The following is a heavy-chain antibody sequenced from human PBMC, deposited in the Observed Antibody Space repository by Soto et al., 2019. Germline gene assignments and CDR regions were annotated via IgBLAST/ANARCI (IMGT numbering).Heavy chain of an antibody. D-gene: IGHD6-19*01. J-gene: IGHJ4*02. Sequence: QVQLVESGGGVVQPGRSLRLSCAASGFTFSNSGMHWVRQAPGKGLEWVAAISYDGKNNYYADSVKGRFTISRDNSKNTLSLQMNSLRADDTAVYYCAKAIRQLLAPLGYWGQGTLVTVSS. CDR2: ISYDGKNN. V-gene: IGHV3-30*18. CDR3: AKAIRQLLAPLGY. CDR1: GFTFSNSG.